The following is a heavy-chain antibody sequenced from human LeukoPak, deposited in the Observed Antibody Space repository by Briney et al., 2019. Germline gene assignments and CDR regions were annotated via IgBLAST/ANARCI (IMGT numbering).Heavy chain of an antibody. Sequence: ASVKVSCKASGYTFSNYGIIWVRQAPGQGLEWRGWISAYNGNTNYAQKFQGRVTMTTETSTTTAYMELRSLTSGDTAVYYCARSHSGSLRAPFDYWGQGTLVTVSS. V-gene: IGHV1-18*01. J-gene: IGHJ4*02. CDR1: GYTFSNYG. D-gene: IGHD3-22*01. CDR2: ISAYNGNT. CDR3: ARSHSGSLRAPFDY.